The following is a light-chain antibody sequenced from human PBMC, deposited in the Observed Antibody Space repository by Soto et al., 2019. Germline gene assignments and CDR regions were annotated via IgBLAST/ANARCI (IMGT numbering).Light chain of an antibody. CDR3: QQYNSYSRT. J-gene: IGKJ1*01. CDR2: DAS. V-gene: IGKV1-5*01. Sequence: DIQMTQSPSTLSASVGDRVTITCRASKSISSWLAWYQQKPGKAPKLLIYDASSLESGVPSRFSGSGSGTEFPLTISSLQPDDFANYYCQQYNSYSRTFGQGTKVEIK. CDR1: KSISSW.